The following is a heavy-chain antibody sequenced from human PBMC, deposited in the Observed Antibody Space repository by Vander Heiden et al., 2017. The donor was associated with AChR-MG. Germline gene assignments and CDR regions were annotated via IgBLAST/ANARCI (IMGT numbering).Heavy chain of an antibody. J-gene: IGHJ4*02. CDR1: GGTFRRYA. Sequence: QVQLVQSGAEVKKPGSSVQVSCTASGGTFRRYAISRVRQAPGQGLEWMGGIIPIFGTANYAQKFQGRVTITADKSTSTAYMELSSLRSEDTAVYYCARGGSYDYVWGTYPKYYFDYWGQGTLVTVSS. V-gene: IGHV1-69*06. CDR3: ARGGSYDYVWGTYPKYYFDY. CDR2: IIPIFGTA. D-gene: IGHD3-16*01.